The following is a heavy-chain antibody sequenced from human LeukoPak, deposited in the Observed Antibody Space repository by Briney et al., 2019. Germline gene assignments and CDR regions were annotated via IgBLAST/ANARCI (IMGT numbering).Heavy chain of an antibody. Sequence: PGGSLRLSCAASGFTFSSYGMHWVRQAPGKELEWVAFIRYDGSNKYYADSVKGRFTISRDNSKNTLYLQMNSLRAEDTAVYYRAKGGYGPGSYSGFQHWGQGPLATVPP. J-gene: IGHJ1*01. CDR3: AKGGYGPGSYSGFQH. V-gene: IGHV3-30*02. CDR2: IRYDGSNK. D-gene: IGHD3-10*01. CDR1: GFTFSSYG.